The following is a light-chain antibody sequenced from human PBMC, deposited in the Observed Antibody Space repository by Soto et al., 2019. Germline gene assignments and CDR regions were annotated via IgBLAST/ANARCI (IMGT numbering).Light chain of an antibody. J-gene: IGLJ2*01. CDR1: STDIGGYNF. CDR2: EVT. V-gene: IGLV2-14*01. CDR3: SSYTSSSTLV. Sequence: QSVLTQPASVSGSPGQSITISCTGTSTDIGGYNFVSWYQQHSGKAPKLVIFEVTNRPSGVSNRFSGSKSGNTASLTISGLLAEDEADYYCSSYTSSSTLVFGGGTKLTVL.